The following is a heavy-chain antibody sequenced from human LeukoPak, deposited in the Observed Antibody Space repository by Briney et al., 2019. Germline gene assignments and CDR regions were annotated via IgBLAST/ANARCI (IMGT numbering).Heavy chain of an antibody. CDR3: ARDQRRYDYVWGSYFGFDY. J-gene: IGHJ4*01. CDR2: LIPIFGTA. V-gene: IGHV1-69*05. Sequence: SVKVSCKASGGTFSSYAISWVRQAPGQGLEWMGRLIPIFGTANYAQKFQGRVTITTDESTSTAYMELSSLRSEDTAVYYCARDQRRYDYVWGSYFGFDYWGQGTLVTVSS. CDR1: GGTFSSYA. D-gene: IGHD3-16*01.